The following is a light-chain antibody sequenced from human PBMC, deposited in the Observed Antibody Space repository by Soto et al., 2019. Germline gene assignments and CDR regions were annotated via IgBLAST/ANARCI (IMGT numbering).Light chain of an antibody. CDR1: QSFSGY. CDR2: DAS. V-gene: IGKV3-11*01. J-gene: IGKJ5*01. CDR3: QQRSNWPPVIT. Sequence: DILLTQSPATLSLSPGERATLSCRASQSFSGYLAWYQQKPGQAPSLLIYDASKRATDIPARFSGRGSGTDVSHTISSLEPKDFAVYYCQQRSNWPPVITFGQGTRLEIK.